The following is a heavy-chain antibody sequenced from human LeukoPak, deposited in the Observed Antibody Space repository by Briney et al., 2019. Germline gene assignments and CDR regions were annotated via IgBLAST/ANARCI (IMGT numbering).Heavy chain of an antibody. Sequence: PSETLSLTCTVSGGSLSSHYWSWIRQPPGKGLEWIGYIYYSGSTNYIPSLKSRVTISVDTSKNQFSLKLSSVTAADTAVYYCARGGSYYGDYSWFDPWGQGTLVTVSS. CDR3: ARGGSYYGDYSWFDP. D-gene: IGHD4-17*01. J-gene: IGHJ5*02. V-gene: IGHV4-59*11. CDR1: GGSLSSHY. CDR2: IYYSGST.